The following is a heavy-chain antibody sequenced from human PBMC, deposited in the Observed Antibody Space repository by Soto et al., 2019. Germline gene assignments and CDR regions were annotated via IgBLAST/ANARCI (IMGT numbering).Heavy chain of an antibody. Sequence: GGSLRLSCAASGFTFSTYGMHWVRQAPGKGLEWVALIWFDGSDKYYTESVKGRFTISRDNSKSTLYLQMNSLRAEDTAFYYCARLYCSATSCYSVGAFDIRGPGTMVTVPS. CDR3: ARLYCSATSCYSVGAFDI. J-gene: IGHJ3*02. D-gene: IGHD2-2*01. CDR1: GFTFSTYG. V-gene: IGHV3-33*01. CDR2: IWFDGSDK.